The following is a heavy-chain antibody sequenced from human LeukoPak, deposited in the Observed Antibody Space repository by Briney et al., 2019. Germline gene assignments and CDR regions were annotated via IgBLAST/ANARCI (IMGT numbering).Heavy chain of an antibody. CDR2: IYTSGST. Sequence: SETLSLTCTVSGGSISSYYWSWIRQPAGKGLERIGRIYTSGSTNYNPSLKSRVTMSVDTSKNQFSLKLSSVTAADTAVYYCARDRVYSLWFDPWGQGTLVTVSS. D-gene: IGHD2-15*01. CDR1: GGSISSYY. J-gene: IGHJ5*02. CDR3: ARDRVYSLWFDP. V-gene: IGHV4-4*07.